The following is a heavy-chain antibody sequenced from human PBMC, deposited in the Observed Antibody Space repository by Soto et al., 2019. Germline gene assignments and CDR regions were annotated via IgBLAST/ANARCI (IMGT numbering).Heavy chain of an antibody. Sequence: SETLSLTCAVSGGSISSGGYSWSWIRQPPGKGLEWIGYIYHSGSTYYNPSLKSRVTISVDRSKNQFSLKLSSVTAADTAMYYCARGQVVAAQHWGQGTLVTSPQ. CDR2: IYHSGST. V-gene: IGHV4-30-2*01. CDR3: ARGQVVAAQH. D-gene: IGHD2-15*01. CDR1: GGSISSGGYS. J-gene: IGHJ4*02.